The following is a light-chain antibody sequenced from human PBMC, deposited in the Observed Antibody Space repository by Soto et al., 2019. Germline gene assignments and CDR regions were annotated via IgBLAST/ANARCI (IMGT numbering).Light chain of an antibody. Sequence: IQLTQSPSSLSASVGDRVTITCRASQGISSYLAWYQQEPGKAPKLLIYAGSTLQSGVPSRFSGSGSGTDFTLTIGSLQPEDFATYYCQQLNTYPRTFGGGTKVDI. J-gene: IGKJ4*01. CDR3: QQLNTYPRT. CDR1: QGISSY. V-gene: IGKV1-9*01. CDR2: AGS.